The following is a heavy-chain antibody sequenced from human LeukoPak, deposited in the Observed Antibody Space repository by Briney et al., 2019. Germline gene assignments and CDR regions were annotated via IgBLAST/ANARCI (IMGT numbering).Heavy chain of an antibody. CDR3: AGERGEEYSSGWYKTNYFYN. CDR1: GDSFTSVTDY. CDR2: GDHSGGP. Sequence: PSETLSLTCTVSGDSFTSVTDYWAWIRQPPGKGLEWIASGDHSGGPYYNPSLESRVAISADMSKNQISLKLTSVTGADTAVYYCAGERGEEYSSGWYKTNYFYNWGQGIRVTVSS. D-gene: IGHD6-19*01. V-gene: IGHV4-39*07. J-gene: IGHJ4*02.